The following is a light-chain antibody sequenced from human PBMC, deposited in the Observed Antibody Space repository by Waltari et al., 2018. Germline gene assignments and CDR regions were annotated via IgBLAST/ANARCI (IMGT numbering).Light chain of an antibody. Sequence: QSALTQPASVSGSPGQSITISCTGTSTDLGAYNAVPWYQQHPGKAPKVVIYDVHNRPSGVSNRFSGSMSGNTASLTISGLQTEDEADYYCSSKTTRDTRLFGGGTKLTVL. CDR2: DVH. CDR1: STDLGAYNA. J-gene: IGLJ3*02. CDR3: SSKTTRDTRL. V-gene: IGLV2-14*03.